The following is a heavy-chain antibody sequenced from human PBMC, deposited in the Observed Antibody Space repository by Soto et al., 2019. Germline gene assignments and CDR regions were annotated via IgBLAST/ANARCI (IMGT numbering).Heavy chain of an antibody. CDR2: IIPIFGTA. CDR1: GGTFSSYA. D-gene: IGHD3-10*01. J-gene: IGHJ4*02. CDR3: ARGGYYGSGSYPVL. Sequence: QVQLVQSGAEVKKPGSSVKVSCKASGGTFSSYAISWVRQAPGQGLEWLGGIIPIFGTANYAQKFQGRVTSTADESTSTADMELSSLRSEDAAVYYCARGGYYGSGSYPVLWGQGTLVTVSS. V-gene: IGHV1-69*01.